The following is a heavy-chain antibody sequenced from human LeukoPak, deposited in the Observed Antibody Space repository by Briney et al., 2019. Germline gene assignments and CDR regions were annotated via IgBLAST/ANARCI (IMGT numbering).Heavy chain of an antibody. CDR1: GGSFSGYY. CDR3: AKVAKYYYGSETYYFFEH. CDR2: INHSGST. J-gene: IGHJ4*02. D-gene: IGHD3-10*01. Sequence: SETLSLTCAVYGGSFSGYYWSWIRQPPGKGLEWIGEINHSGSTNYNPSLKSRDTISVDTSKNQFSLKLSSVTAADTAVYYCAKVAKYYYGSETYYFFEHWGQGTPVTASS. V-gene: IGHV4-34*01.